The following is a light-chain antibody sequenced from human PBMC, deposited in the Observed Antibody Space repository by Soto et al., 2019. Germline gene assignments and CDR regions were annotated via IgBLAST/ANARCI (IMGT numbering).Light chain of an antibody. CDR2: GNS. V-gene: IGLV1-40*01. CDR3: QSYDSSLSVV. CDR1: SSNIGAGYD. J-gene: IGLJ2*01. Sequence: QSVLTQPPSVSGAPGHRVTISCTWSSSNIGAGYDVHRYQHLPGRAPKLLIYGNSNRPSGVPDLFSGSKSGTSAALAITGLQAEDEADYYCQSYDSSLSVVFGGGTKLTVL.